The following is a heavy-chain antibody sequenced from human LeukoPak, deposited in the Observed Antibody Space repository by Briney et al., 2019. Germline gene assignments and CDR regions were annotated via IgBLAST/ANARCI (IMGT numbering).Heavy chain of an antibody. CDR1: GGSISSYY. CDR2: IYYSGST. Sequence: SETLSLTCTVSGGSISSYYWSWIRQPPGKGLEWIGYIYYSGSTNYNPSLKSRVTISVDTSKNQFSLKLSSVTAADTAVYYCARERASGWYVQFDYWAREPWSPSPQ. D-gene: IGHD6-19*01. V-gene: IGHV4-59*01. J-gene: IGHJ4*02. CDR3: ARERASGWYVQFDY.